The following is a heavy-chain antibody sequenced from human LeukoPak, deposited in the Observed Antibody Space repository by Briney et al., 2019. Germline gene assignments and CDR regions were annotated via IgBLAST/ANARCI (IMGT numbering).Heavy chain of an antibody. D-gene: IGHD6-19*01. CDR2: ISGSGDNT. J-gene: IGHJ4*02. CDR1: GFTFSSYA. V-gene: IGHV3-23*01. Sequence: GGSLRLSCAASGFTFSSYAMSWVRQVPGKGLEWVSVISGSGDNTYYADSVKGRFTISRDNSKNMLYLQMNSLRAEDTAVYYCAKRLVDSSGWWYFDYWGQGTLVTVSS. CDR3: AKRLVDSSGWWYFDY.